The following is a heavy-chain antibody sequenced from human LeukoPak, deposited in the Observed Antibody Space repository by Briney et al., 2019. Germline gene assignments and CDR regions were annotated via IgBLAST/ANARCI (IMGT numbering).Heavy chain of an antibody. V-gene: IGHV4-61*02. CDR3: ARAYSSSWYFNWFDP. D-gene: IGHD6-13*01. CDR2: IYTSGST. CDR1: GGSISSGSYY. J-gene: IGHJ5*02. Sequence: SQTLSLTCTVSGGSISSGSYYWSWIRQPAGKELEWIGRIYTSGSTNYNPSLKSRVTISVDTSKNQFSLKLSSVTAADTAVYFCARAYSSSWYFNWFDPWGQGTLVTVSS.